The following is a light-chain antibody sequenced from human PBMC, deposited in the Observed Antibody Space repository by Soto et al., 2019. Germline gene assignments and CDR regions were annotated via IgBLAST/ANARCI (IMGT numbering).Light chain of an antibody. V-gene: IGKV3-20*01. CDR3: QQYADSKT. CDR2: GTS. CDR1: QSVSRDY. Sequence: EIVLTQSPGTLSLSPGERATLSCRASQSVSRDYLAWYQQKPGQAPRLLIHGTSSRATGIPDRFSGSGSGTDFTLIISRLEPEDFAVYYCQQYADSKTFGQGTKVEIK. J-gene: IGKJ1*01.